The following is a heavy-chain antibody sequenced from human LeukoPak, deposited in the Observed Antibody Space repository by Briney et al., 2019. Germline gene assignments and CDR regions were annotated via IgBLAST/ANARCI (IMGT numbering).Heavy chain of an antibody. CDR2: IYHSGST. CDR3: ARQDYYYYNMDV. V-gene: IGHV4-38-2*01. Sequence: SETLSLTCAVSGYSISSGYYWGWIRQPPGKGLEWIGSIYHSGSTYYNPSLKSRVTISVDTSKNQFSLKLSSVTASDPAVYYCARQDYYYYNMDVSGKGTPVTVSS. J-gene: IGHJ6*03. CDR1: GYSISSGYY.